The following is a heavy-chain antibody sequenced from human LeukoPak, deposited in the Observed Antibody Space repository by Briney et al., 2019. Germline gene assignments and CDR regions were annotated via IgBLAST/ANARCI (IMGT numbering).Heavy chain of an antibody. J-gene: IGHJ3*02. CDR3: ARGLEELDI. V-gene: IGHV4-59*01. Sequence: SETLSLTCSVSGGSFSSSYWNWIRQTPGKGLEWIGYIFCSGSTNYIPSLKSRVTISIHTSKNQFSLKLSSVTAADTGVYYCARGLEELDIWGQGTMVTVSS. CDR1: GGSFSSSY. CDR2: IFCSGST.